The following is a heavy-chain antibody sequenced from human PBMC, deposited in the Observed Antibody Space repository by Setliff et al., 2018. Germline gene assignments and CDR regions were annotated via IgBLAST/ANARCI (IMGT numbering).Heavy chain of an antibody. CDR2: ISGSGGST. CDR3: AKVRDRGSYYWYFDY. CDR1: GFTFSSYA. V-gene: IGHV3-23*01. Sequence: GGSLRLSCAASGFTFSSYAMSWVRQAPGKGLEWVSAISGSGGSTYYADSVKGRFTISRDNSKNTPYLQMNSLRAEDTAVYYCAKVRDRGSYYWYFDYWGQGTLVTVSS. J-gene: IGHJ4*02. D-gene: IGHD1-26*01.